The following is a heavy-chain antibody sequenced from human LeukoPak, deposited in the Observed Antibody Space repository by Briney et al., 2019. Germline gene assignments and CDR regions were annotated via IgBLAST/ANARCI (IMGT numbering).Heavy chain of an antibody. J-gene: IGHJ4*02. D-gene: IGHD5-18*01. V-gene: IGHV3-23*01. CDR3: TKEDRQLVCAH. CDR2: ITGSAKST. CDR1: GFTFASHA. Sequence: PGGSLRLSCEASGFTFASHAMGWVRQAPGKGLEWVSSITGSAKSTYHADSVKGRATISRDNSRNTVDLQLTSLRVEDTATYYCTKEDRQLVCAHWGQGTLVTVSS.